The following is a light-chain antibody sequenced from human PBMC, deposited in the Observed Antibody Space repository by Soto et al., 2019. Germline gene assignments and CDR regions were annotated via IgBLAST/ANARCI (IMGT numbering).Light chain of an antibody. CDR1: QSVTSSF. V-gene: IGKV3-20*01. CDR3: QQYSNSPIT. J-gene: IGKJ5*01. CDR2: GAS. Sequence: EIVLTQSPGTLSLSPGERATLSCRASQSVTSSFLAWFQQKPGQAPRLLIYGASSRATGIPDRFIGSGSGTDFTLTISRLGPEDFAVYYGQQYSNSPITFGQGTRLEIK.